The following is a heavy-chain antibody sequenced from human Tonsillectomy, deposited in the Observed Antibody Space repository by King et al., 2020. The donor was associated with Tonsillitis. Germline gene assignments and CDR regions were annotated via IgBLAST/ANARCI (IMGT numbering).Heavy chain of an antibody. CDR1: GFTFDDYA. J-gene: IGHJ1*01. CDR3: AKDFSAQRPPNYYDSSGYYWG. V-gene: IGHV3-9*01. Sequence: VQLVESGGGLVQPGRSLRLSCAASGFTFDDYAMHWVRQAPGKGLEWVSGISWNSGSIGYADSVKGRFTISRDNAKNSLYLQMNSLRAEDTALYYCAKDFSAQRPPNYYDSSGYYWGWGQGTLVTVSS. CDR2: ISWNSGSI. D-gene: IGHD3-22*01.